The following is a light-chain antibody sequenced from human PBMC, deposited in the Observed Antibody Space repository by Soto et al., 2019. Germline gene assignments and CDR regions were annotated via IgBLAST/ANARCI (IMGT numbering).Light chain of an antibody. CDR1: QSVSRNN. V-gene: IGKV3-20*01. Sequence: ETVLTQSPGTLSLSPGERATLSCRASQSVSRNNLVWYQQRPGQPPRLLIYGASSRATGIPDRFSGSGSGTDFTLTISRLEPEDFAVYYCQQYGSSPPTFGQGTKVDIK. J-gene: IGKJ1*01. CDR3: QQYGSSPPT. CDR2: GAS.